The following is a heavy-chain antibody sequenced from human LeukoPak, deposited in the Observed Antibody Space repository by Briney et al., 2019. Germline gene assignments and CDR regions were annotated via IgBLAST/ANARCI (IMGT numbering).Heavy chain of an antibody. CDR1: GGTFSSYA. CDR2: IIPILGIA. V-gene: IGHV1-69*04. CDR3: ARAGGRDGYNF. D-gene: IGHD5-24*01. J-gene: IGHJ4*02. Sequence: SVKVSCKASGGTFSSYAISWVRQAPGQGLEWMGRIIPILGIANYAQKFQGRVTITADKSTSTAYMELSSLRSEDTAVYYCARAGGRDGYNFWGQGTLVTVSS.